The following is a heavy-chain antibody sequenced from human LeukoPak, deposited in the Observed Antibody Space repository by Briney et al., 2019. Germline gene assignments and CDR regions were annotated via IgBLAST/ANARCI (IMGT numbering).Heavy chain of an antibody. CDR3: ARDRSALDT. Sequence: SETLSLTCSVSGGSISNYYWSWIRQPPGKGLEWIGYIYYTGSTNYNPSLKSRVTISVDTSKNQFSLKLSSVTAADTAVYSCARDRSALDTWGQGTMVTVSS. V-gene: IGHV4-59*01. CDR1: GGSISNYY. CDR2: IYYTGST. J-gene: IGHJ3*02.